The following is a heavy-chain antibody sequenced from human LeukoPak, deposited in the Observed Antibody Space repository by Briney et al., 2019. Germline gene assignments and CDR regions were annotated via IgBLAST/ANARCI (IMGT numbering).Heavy chain of an antibody. V-gene: IGHV3-48*02. CDR1: GFTFSNYN. Sequence: GGSLRLSCAASGFTFSNYNMNWVRQAPGKGLEWVADITLSRTTIYYADSVKGRFTISRDNAKNSLYLQMNSLRDEDTAVDYCARETADSSSWTAIDFWGRGTLVTVHS. D-gene: IGHD6-13*01. CDR3: ARETADSSSWTAIDF. CDR2: ITLSRTTI. J-gene: IGHJ4*02.